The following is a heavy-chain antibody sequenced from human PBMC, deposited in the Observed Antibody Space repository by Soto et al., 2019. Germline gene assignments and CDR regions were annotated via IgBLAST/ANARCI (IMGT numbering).Heavy chain of an antibody. D-gene: IGHD3-9*01. Sequence: PGESLKISCKGSGYSFTSYRINWVRQMPGKGLEWMGWIDPSDSYTTYNPSFQGHVTISVDKSISTAYLQWSSLKASDTAMYYCARLERHYDILPGYYIGYYGMDVWGQGTTVTVSS. CDR3: ARLERHYDILPGYYIGYYGMDV. CDR2: IDPSDSYT. V-gene: IGHV5-10-1*01. J-gene: IGHJ6*02. CDR1: GYSFTSYR.